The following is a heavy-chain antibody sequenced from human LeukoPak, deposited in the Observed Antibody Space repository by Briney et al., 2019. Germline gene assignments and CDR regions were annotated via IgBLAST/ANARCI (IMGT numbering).Heavy chain of an antibody. V-gene: IGHV3-30*02. CDR2: MWNDGWDQ. J-gene: IGHJ3*02. CDR1: GFTFRHYG. CDR3: AKDGVGSDNYHAFDI. D-gene: IGHD1-20*01. Sequence: GGSLRLPCAPSGFTFRHYGMHWVRQAPARGREWVAVMWNDGWDQLYADFVRGRFTVSRDSSTNILYLHMNGLTADDTARYYCAKDGVGSDNYHAFDIWGQGTVVSVSS.